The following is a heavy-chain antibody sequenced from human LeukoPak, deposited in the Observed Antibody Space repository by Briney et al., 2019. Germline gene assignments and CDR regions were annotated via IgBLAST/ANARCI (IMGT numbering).Heavy chain of an antibody. J-gene: IGHJ3*02. V-gene: IGHV3-48*01. D-gene: IGHD3-10*01. CDR2: ISSSSSTI. CDR3: ARVRPPYPLFGGALNAFDI. CDR1: GFTFSSYS. Sequence: GGSLRLSCAASGFTFSSYSMNWVRQAPGKGLEWVSYISSSSSTIYYADSVKGRFTISRDNSKNTLYLQMNSLRAEDTAVYYCARVRPPYPLFGGALNAFDIWGQGTMVTVSS.